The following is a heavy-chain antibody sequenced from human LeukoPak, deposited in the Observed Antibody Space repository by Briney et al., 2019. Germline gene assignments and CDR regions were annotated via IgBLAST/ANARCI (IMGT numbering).Heavy chain of an antibody. CDR2: IRQYGGQT. Sequence: GGSLRLSCAASGFTISSYWMSWVRQAPGKGPEWVANIRQYGGQTYYVDSVKGRFTISRDNAKNSLYLQVNSLRAEDTAVYYCARDKHNPGSAFDIWGQGTMLTVSS. CDR3: ARDKHNPGSAFDI. V-gene: IGHV3-7*01. J-gene: IGHJ3*02. CDR1: GFTISSYW. D-gene: IGHD5-24*01.